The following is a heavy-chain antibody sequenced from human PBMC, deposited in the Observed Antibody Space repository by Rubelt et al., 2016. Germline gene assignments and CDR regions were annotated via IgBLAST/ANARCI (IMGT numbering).Heavy chain of an antibody. J-gene: IGHJ3*02. V-gene: IGHV4-34*06. CDR1: GGSFSGYY. CDR3: VGHHRRSCTGDCFAFDI. CDR2: INHSGTT. D-gene: IGHD2-8*02. Sequence: QVQLQQWGAGLLKPSETLSLTCAVYGGSFSGYYWSWIRQPPGKGLEWIGEINHSGTTKYNPSLKSRVTISVDTSKNQFSLKLVFVTAADSAGDYCVGHHRRSCTGDCFAFDIWGQGTMVTVSS.